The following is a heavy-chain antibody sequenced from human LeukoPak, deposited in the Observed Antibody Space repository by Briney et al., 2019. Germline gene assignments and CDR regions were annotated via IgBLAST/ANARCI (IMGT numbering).Heavy chain of an antibody. Sequence: GASVKVSCKASGYTFTGYYMHWVRQAPGQGLEWMGWINPNSGGANYAQKFQGRVTMTRDTSISTAYMELSRLRSDDTAVYYCARDSSNFWSGYSLYYFDYWGQGTLVTVSS. CDR1: GYTFTGYY. CDR3: ARDSSNFWSGYSLYYFDY. J-gene: IGHJ4*02. D-gene: IGHD3-3*01. V-gene: IGHV1-2*02. CDR2: INPNSGGA.